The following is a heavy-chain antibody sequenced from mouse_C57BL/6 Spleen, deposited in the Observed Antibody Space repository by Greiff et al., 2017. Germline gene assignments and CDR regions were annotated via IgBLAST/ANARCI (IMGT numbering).Heavy chain of an antibody. V-gene: IGHV1-72*01. CDR3: ARDYYGSSYDWFAY. J-gene: IGHJ3*01. CDR2: IDPNRGGT. Sequence: VQLQQPGAELVKPGASVKLSCKASGYTFTSYWMHWVQQRPGRGLEWIGRIDPNRGGTKYNEKFKSKATLTVDKPSSTAYMQLSSLTSEDSAVYYCARDYYGSSYDWFAYWGQGTLVTVSA. D-gene: IGHD1-1*01. CDR1: GYTFTSYW.